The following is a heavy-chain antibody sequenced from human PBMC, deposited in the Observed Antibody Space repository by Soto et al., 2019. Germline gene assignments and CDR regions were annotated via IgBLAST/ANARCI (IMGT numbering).Heavy chain of an antibody. CDR2: ISYDGRSK. J-gene: IGHJ6*02. CDR1: GFSFGTYG. V-gene: IGHV3-30*18. D-gene: IGHD2-2*01. CDR3: AEDLSPVVPEPYTLDV. Sequence: GGSLRLSCTASGFSFGTYGIHWVRQAPGQGLEWVAFISYDGRSKYYADSTKDRFTISRDNSKSYLQMNSLSPEDTALYYCAEDLSPVVPEPYTLDVWGQGTTVTVSS.